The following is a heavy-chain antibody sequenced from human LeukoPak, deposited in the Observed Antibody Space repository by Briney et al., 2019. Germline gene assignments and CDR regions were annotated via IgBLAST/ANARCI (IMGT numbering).Heavy chain of an antibody. D-gene: IGHD3-10*01. CDR2: MNPNSGNT. CDR3: ARVEWGRGWFGEFRNWFDP. J-gene: IGHJ5*02. CDR1: GYTFTSND. V-gene: IGHV1-8*01. Sequence: GASVKVSCKASGYTFTSNDINWVRQATGQGLEWMGWMNPNSGNTGYAQKFQGRVTITRDTSISTAYMELSSLRSEDTAVYYCARVEWGRGWFGEFRNWFDPWGQGTLVTVSS.